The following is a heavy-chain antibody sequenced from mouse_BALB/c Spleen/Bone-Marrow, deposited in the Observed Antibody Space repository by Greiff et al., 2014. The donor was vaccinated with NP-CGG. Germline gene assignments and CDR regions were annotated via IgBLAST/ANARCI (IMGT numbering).Heavy chain of an antibody. V-gene: IGHV1-26*01. CDR3: ARWDYYGYAMDY. Sequence: EVKLMESGPELVKPGASMKISCKASGYSFTGYTMNWVEQSHGKNLEWIGLINPYNGGTSYNQKFKGKATLTVDKSSSTAYMELLSLTSEDSAVYYCARWDYYGYAMDYWGQGTSVTVAS. CDR1: GYSFTGYT. D-gene: IGHD1-1*01. J-gene: IGHJ4*01. CDR2: INPYNGGT.